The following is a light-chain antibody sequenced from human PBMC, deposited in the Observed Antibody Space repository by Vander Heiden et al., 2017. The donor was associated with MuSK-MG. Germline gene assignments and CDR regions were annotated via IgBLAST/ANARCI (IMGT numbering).Light chain of an antibody. CDR2: ELS. CDR3: RQSMHLIT. V-gene: IGKV2D-29*01. Sequence: DIVLTQSPLFLSVTPGQPASISCKSSQSLLHTDGKTHLYWYMQKAGQPPKLLIYELSKRFYGVPDRFSGSGSEIDFTLKSSRGEAEDVAFYYGRQSMHLITFGGGTKVDIK. CDR1: QSLLHTDGKTH. J-gene: IGKJ4*01.